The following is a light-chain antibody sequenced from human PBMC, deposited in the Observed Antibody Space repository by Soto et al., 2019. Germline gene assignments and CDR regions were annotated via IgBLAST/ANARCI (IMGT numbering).Light chain of an antibody. Sequence: DNRMTLSPSSLSATIGDRVTITCRASQTISSWLAWYQQKPGKAPKLLIYKASTLKSGVPSRFSGSGSGTTFTLTISSLQSDDFATYYCLQYNGYYRPFGHVAKVAI. CDR2: KAS. CDR1: QTISSW. CDR3: LQYNGYYRP. J-gene: IGKJ1*01. V-gene: IGKV1-5*03.